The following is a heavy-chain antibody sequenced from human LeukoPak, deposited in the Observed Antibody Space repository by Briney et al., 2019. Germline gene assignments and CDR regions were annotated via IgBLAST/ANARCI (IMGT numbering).Heavy chain of an antibody. CDR3: ARLPYSNYVDY. Sequence: ASETLSLTFTVSGGSISSSSYYWGWIRQPPGKGLEWIGSIYYSGSTYYNPSLKSRVTISVDTSKNQFSLKLSSVTAADTAVYYCARLPYSNYVDYWGQGTLVTVSS. V-gene: IGHV4-39*07. CDR1: GGSISSSSYY. CDR2: IYYSGST. D-gene: IGHD4-11*01. J-gene: IGHJ4*02.